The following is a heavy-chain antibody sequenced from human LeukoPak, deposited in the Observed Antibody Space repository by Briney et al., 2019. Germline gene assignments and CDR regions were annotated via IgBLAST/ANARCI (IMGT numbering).Heavy chain of an antibody. J-gene: IGHJ4*02. CDR2: IRPD. CDR1: GYTITSYC. D-gene: IGHD5-18*01. V-gene: IGHV1-46*03. CDR3: VSDHTAMFTGCDY. Sequence: ASVKVSCKASGYTITSYCVHWVRQAPGQGLEWMGVIRPDSSAQTFQGRVTLTRDTSTSTVYMELSSLRSEDSAIYYCVSDHTAMFTGCDYWGQGTPVTVSS.